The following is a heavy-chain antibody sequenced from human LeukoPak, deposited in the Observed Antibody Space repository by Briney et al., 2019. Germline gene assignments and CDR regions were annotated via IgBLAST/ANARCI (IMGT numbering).Heavy chain of an antibody. CDR1: GFTFSNYN. CDR2: IYSGGST. D-gene: IGHD3-22*01. Sequence: GGSLRLSCAASGFTFSNYNMSWVRQAPGKGLEWVSVIYSGGSTYYADSVKGRFTISRDNSKNTLYLQMNSLRAEDTAVYYCARDSGYYDSSGPYWGQGTMVTVSS. CDR3: ARDSGYYDSSGPY. J-gene: IGHJ3*01. V-gene: IGHV3-66*01.